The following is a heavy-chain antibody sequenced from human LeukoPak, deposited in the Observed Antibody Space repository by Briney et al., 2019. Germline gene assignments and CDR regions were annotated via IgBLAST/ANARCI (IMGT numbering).Heavy chain of an antibody. V-gene: IGHV1-8*01. Sequence: GASVKVSCKASGYTFTSYDINWVRQATGQGLEWMGWMNPNSGNTGYAQKFQGRVTMTTDTSTSTAYMELRSLRSDDTAVYYCARSPVVAATYFDYWGQGTLVTVSS. J-gene: IGHJ4*02. D-gene: IGHD2-15*01. CDR3: ARSPVVAATYFDY. CDR1: GYTFTSYD. CDR2: MNPNSGNT.